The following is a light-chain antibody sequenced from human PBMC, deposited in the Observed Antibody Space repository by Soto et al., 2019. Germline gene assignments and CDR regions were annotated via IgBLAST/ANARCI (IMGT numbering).Light chain of an antibody. CDR1: RSDVGGYNY. J-gene: IGLJ1*01. CDR2: DVS. Sequence: SALPQPASVSRSPGQSITISCTGTRSDVGGYNYVSWYQQHPGKAPKLTIYDVSNRPSGVSNRFSGSKAGNTASLTISGLQAEDEADYYCSSYTSSSTLEGVFGTGTKVTVL. V-gene: IGLV2-14*01. CDR3: SSYTSSSTLEGV.